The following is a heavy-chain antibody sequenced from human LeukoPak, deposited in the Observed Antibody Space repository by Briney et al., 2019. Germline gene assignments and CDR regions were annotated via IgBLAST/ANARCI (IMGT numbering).Heavy chain of an antibody. V-gene: IGHV5-51*01. J-gene: IGHJ3*02. D-gene: IGHD3-9*01. CDR3: ARQRDILTGYPIASDI. CDR1: GYSFTSYW. CDR2: IYPGDSDT. Sequence: GESLKISCKGSGYSFTSYWIGWVRQMPGKGLEWMGIIYPGDSDTRYSPSFQGQVTISADKSISTAYLQWSSLKASDTAMYYCARQRDILTGYPIASDIWGQGTMVTVSS.